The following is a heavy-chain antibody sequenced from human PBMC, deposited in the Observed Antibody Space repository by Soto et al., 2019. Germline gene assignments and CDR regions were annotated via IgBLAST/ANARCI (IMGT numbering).Heavy chain of an antibody. CDR2: INPSGGST. V-gene: IGHV1-46*01. J-gene: IGHJ5*02. D-gene: IGHD6-13*01. CDR1: GYTFTSNL. Sequence: ASVKVSCKASGYTFTSNLIHWVRRAPGQGLEWMGIINPSGGSTYYAQKFQGRVTLTRDTSTSTVYMGLTSLTSEDTAVYYCARDHSISSSGAWWLDPWGQGTLVTVSS. CDR3: ARDHSISSSGAWWLDP.